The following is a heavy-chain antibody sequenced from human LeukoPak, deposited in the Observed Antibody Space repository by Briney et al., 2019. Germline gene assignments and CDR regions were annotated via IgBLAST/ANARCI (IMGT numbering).Heavy chain of an antibody. Sequence: PGMSLRLSCAASGFTLYDYAMHWVRQAPGKGLEWVSGISWNSSSIGYADSVKGRFTISRDNAKNSLYLQMNSLRVEDTAFYYCAKDNRRHYTSGPNPDSLHWGQGALVTVSS. D-gene: IGHD6-19*01. CDR3: AKDNRRHYTSGPNPDSLH. CDR1: GFTLYDYA. CDR2: ISWNSSSI. J-gene: IGHJ4*02. V-gene: IGHV3-9*01.